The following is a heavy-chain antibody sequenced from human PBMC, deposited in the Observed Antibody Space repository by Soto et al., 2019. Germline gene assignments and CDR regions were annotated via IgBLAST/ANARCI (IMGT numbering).Heavy chain of an antibody. Sequence: LRLSCAASRFAFRDDYIAWVRQAPGKGLEWVSSISPGGSIKFYADSVKGRFSISRDNSKNMVSLQMSSLRGEDTAIYYCAKRRDGYSFDYWGQGTLVTVSS. CDR1: RFAFRDDY. J-gene: IGHJ4*02. CDR3: AKRRDGYSFDY. V-gene: IGHV3-23*01. D-gene: IGHD4-4*01. CDR2: ISPGGSIK.